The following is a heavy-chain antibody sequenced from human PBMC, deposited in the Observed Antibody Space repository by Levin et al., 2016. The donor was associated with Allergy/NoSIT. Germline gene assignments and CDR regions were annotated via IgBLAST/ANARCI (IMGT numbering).Heavy chain of an antibody. D-gene: IGHD3-22*01. CDR1: GFTFSNYW. J-gene: IGHJ3*02. CDR2: IESDGRST. CDR3: ARGYYYDSSGSRRAFDI. V-gene: IGHV3-74*01. Sequence: GESLKISCAASGFTFSNYWMHWVRQAPGKGLVWVSRIESDGRSTSYADSVKGRFTISRDNAKNTLYLQMNSLRAEDTAVYYCARGYYYDSSGSRRAFDIWGQGTMVTVSS.